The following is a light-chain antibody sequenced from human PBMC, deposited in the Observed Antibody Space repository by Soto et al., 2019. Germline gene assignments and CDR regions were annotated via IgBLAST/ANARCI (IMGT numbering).Light chain of an antibody. V-gene: IGKV1-5*01. CDR1: QSIRNY. CDR3: QHHNSYSQT. J-gene: IGKJ1*01. Sequence: DIPMTQSPPTLSASVGDRVTITCRASQSIRNYLAWYQQMPGKAPKLLIYGASSLQSGVPSRFSGSGAGTEFPLTISSLQPDDFATYFCQHHNSYSQTFGQGTKVEIK. CDR2: GAS.